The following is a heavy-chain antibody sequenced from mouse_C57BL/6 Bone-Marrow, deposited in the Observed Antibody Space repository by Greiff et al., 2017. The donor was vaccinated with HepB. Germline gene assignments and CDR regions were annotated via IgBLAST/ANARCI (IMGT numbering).Heavy chain of an antibody. Sequence: VQLQQSGPELVKPGASVKISCKASGYSFTGYYMNWVKQSPEKSLEWIGEINPSTGGTTYNQKFKAKATLTVDKSSSTAYMQLKSLTSEDSAVYYCARGTTVAGPFAYWGQGTLVTVSA. CDR1: GYSFTGYY. D-gene: IGHD1-1*01. J-gene: IGHJ3*01. CDR2: INPSTGGT. V-gene: IGHV1-42*01. CDR3: ARGTTVAGPFAY.